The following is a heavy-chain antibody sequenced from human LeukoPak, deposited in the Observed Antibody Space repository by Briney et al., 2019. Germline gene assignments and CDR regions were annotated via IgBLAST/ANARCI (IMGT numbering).Heavy chain of an antibody. CDR1: GYTFTTDYY. CDR2: INPNDGDV. J-gene: IGHJ4*01. Sequence: ASVKDSCKASGYTFTTDYYIHWVRQVAGQGLEWMGRINPNDGDVRYAQKFQGRVTMTRDTSISTAYMELSSLRYDDTAVYFCARDPRPAIAHSGSDYWGQGTLVTVSS. V-gene: IGHV1-2*06. CDR3: ARDPRPAIAHSGSDY. D-gene: IGHD3-10*01.